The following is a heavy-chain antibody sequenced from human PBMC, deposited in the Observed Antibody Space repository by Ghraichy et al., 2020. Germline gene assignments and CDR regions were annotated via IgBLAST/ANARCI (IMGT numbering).Heavy chain of an antibody. V-gene: IGHV3-7*03. D-gene: IGHD3-22*01. CDR3: ARGVLAIGTD. CDR1: GFTFSDYW. CDR2: IKEDGSKI. Sequence: GSLRLSCAASGFTFSDYWMIWVRQAPGKGLEWVANIKEDGSKIYYVDSVKGRFTISRDNPKNSLYLQMNSLRVDDTAVYYCARGVLAIGTDWGQGTLVTVSS. J-gene: IGHJ1*01.